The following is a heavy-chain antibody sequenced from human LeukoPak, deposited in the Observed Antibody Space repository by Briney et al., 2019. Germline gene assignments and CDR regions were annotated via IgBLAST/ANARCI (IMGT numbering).Heavy chain of an antibody. CDR3: AKALYSSSWYGDY. CDR1: GFTFSNYG. J-gene: IGHJ4*02. CDR2: ISGSGGST. Sequence: PGGSLRLSCAASGFTFSNYGMSGVRQAPGKGLECVSVISGSGGSTYYEDSVKGRFTISRDNSKSTLYLQMNSLRAEDTAVYYCAKALYSSSWYGDYWGQGTLVTVSS. D-gene: IGHD6-13*01. V-gene: IGHV3-23*01.